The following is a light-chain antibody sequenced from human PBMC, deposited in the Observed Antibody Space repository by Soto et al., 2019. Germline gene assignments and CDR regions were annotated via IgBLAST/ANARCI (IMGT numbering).Light chain of an antibody. V-gene: IGKV3-20*01. J-gene: IGKJ1*01. CDR2: GAS. Sequence: EIVLTQSPGTLSLSPGERATLSCRASQSVSNNYLAWYQQKPGQAPRLLIYGASNRATGIPDRFSGGGSGTDFTLTISRLEPEDFALYYCQQYGSSGTFGQGTKVEIK. CDR1: QSVSNNY. CDR3: QQYGSSGT.